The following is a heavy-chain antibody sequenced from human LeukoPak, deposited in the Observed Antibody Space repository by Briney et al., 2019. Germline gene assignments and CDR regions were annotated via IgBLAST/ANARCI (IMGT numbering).Heavy chain of an antibody. CDR2: ISYDGSSE. Sequence: GGSLRLSCAASGFNVSNNYMTWVRQAPGKGLEWVAIISYDGSSEYYADSVKGRFTISRDNSKNTLYLQMNSLRGEDTAVYYCAKFDIWSGYAMDVWGQGTTVTVSS. V-gene: IGHV3-30*18. D-gene: IGHD3-3*01. CDR1: GFNVSNNY. J-gene: IGHJ6*02. CDR3: AKFDIWSGYAMDV.